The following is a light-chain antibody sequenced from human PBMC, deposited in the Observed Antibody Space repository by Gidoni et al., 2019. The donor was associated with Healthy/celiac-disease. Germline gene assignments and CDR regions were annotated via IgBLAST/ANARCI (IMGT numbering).Light chain of an antibody. J-gene: IGKJ4*01. CDR3: QKYNSAPPLT. V-gene: IGKV1-27*01. CDR2: AAS. Sequence: DIQMTQSPSSLSASVGDRVTITCRASQGISNYLAWYQQKPGKVPKLLIYAASTLQSGVPSRFSGSGSGTDFTLTISSLQPEDVATYYCQKYNSAPPLTFXGXTEVEIK. CDR1: QGISNY.